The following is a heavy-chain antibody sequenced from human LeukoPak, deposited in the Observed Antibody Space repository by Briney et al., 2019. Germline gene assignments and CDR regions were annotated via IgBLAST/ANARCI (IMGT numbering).Heavy chain of an antibody. Sequence: GGSLRLSCTVSGFTVSSNSMSWVRQAPGKGLEWVSFIYSDNTHYSDSVKGRFTISRDNAKNSLYLQMNSLRAEDTAVYYCARVSPNTVTTLQYFDYWGQGTLVTVSS. D-gene: IGHD4-17*01. CDR2: IYSDNT. CDR1: GFTVSSNS. J-gene: IGHJ4*02. CDR3: ARVSPNTVTTLQYFDY. V-gene: IGHV3-53*01.